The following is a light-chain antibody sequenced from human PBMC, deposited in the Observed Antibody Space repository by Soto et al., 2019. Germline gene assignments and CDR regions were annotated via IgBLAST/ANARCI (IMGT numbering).Light chain of an antibody. Sequence: EILMTQSPATLSVSPGERATLSCRASQSVSSNLAWYQQKPGQAPRLLIYAVSTRATGIPARFSGSGSGTEFTLTINSLQSEDFAVYYCQQYGSSPWTFGQGTKVDIK. CDR3: QQYGSSPWT. V-gene: IGKV3-15*01. CDR2: AVS. CDR1: QSVSSN. J-gene: IGKJ1*01.